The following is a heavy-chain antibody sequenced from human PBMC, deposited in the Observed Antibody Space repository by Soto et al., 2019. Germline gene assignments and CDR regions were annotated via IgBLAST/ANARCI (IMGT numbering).Heavy chain of an antibody. CDR2: ISDRGDTT. D-gene: IGHD1-1*01. V-gene: IGHV3-23*01. CDR3: AKDKPGTTSFDY. CDR1: GFTISSNA. Sequence: GGSLRLSCAASGFTISSNAMYWVRQAPGKWLEWVSEISDRGDTTHYADSVKGRFTISRDTSKNTLYLQLNTLRADDTAVYYCAKDKPGTTSFDYWGQGXLVTVHS. J-gene: IGHJ4*02.